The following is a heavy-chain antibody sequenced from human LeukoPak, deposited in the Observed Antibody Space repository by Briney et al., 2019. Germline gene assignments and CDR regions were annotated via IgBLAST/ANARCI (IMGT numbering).Heavy chain of an antibody. CDR3: APRGVVIDY. D-gene: IGHD3-3*01. Sequence: GGSLRLSCAASGFTFNTYSMNWVRQAPGKGLEWVSYISSGSSTIYYTDSLKGRFTISRDNAKNSLYLQMNSLRDEDTAVYYCAPRGVVIDYWGQGTLVTVSS. V-gene: IGHV3-48*02. J-gene: IGHJ4*02. CDR2: ISSGSSTI. CDR1: GFTFNTYS.